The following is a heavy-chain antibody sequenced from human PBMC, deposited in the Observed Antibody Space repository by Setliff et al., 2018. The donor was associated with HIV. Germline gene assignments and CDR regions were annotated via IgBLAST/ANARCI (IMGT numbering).Heavy chain of an antibody. CDR2: FYTSGST. CDR3: ARRPPVTTGREYYFDF. Sequence: LSLTCTVSGGSCTTYYWSWLRQPPGKELEWIGYFYTSGSTNYNPSLKSRVTISIDTSKKQFSLKLNAVTAADTAVYYCARRPPVTTGREYYFDFWGQGTLVTVSS. CDR1: GGSCTTYY. J-gene: IGHJ4*02. V-gene: IGHV4-4*09. D-gene: IGHD1-1*01.